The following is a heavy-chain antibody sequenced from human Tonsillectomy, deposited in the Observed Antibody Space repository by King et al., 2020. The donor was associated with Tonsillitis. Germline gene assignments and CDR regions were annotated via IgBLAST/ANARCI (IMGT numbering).Heavy chain of an antibody. V-gene: IGHV4-30-2*01. CDR2: IYHSGST. Sequence: QLQESGSGLVKPSQTLSLTCAVSGGSISSGGYSWSWIRQPPGKGLEWIGYIYHSGSTYYNPSLKSRVTISVDRSKNQFPLKLSSVTAADTAVYYCARGTVTGHYYYYGMDVWGQGTTVTVSS. CDR1: GGSISSGGYS. D-gene: IGHD4-17*01. CDR3: ARGTVTGHYYYYGMDV. J-gene: IGHJ6*02.